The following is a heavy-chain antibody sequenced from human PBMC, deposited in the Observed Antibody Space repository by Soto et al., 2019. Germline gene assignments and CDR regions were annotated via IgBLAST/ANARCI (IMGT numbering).Heavy chain of an antibody. CDR1: GFTLRNYA. V-gene: IGHV3-23*01. D-gene: IGHD1-20*01. Sequence: GSLRLSCEASGFTLRNYAMTWIRQAPGKGLEWVSLISANDVGTYYAESVKTRFTISTDQSRNTVYLQMDSLRADDTAIYYCAKAKNDYNWDNRPPFDYWGQGTLVTVSS. J-gene: IGHJ4*02. CDR2: ISANDVGT. CDR3: AKAKNDYNWDNRPPFDY.